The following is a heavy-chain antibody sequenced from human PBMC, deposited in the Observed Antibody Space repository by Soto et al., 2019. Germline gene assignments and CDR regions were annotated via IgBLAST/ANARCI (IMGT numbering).Heavy chain of an antibody. D-gene: IGHD6-19*01. CDR1: GFTFSSYG. CDR2: IRGSGGST. CDR3: ATIGLGKRVAVAGHSAPT. J-gene: IGHJ5*02. V-gene: IGHV3-23*01. Sequence: PGGSLRLSCAASGFTFSSYGMHWVRQAPGKGLEWVSAIRGSGGSTYYADSVKGRFTISRDNSKNTLYLQMNSLRAEDTAVYYCATIGLGKRVAVAGHSAPTWGQGTLVTVSS.